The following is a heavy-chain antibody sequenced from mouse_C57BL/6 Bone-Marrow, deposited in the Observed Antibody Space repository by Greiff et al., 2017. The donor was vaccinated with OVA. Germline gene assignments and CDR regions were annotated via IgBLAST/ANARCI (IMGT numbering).Heavy chain of an antibody. CDR1: GYTFTTYP. D-gene: IGHD2-4*01. Sequence: VQLQQSGAELVKPGASVKLSCKASGYTFTTYPIEWMKQNPGKSLEWIGNFHPYNDDTKYNEKFKGKATLTVEKSSSTVYLELSRLTSDDSAVYNCAMSGDDDGDWVAYWGQGTLVTVSA. CDR3: AMSGDDDGDWVAY. V-gene: IGHV1-47*01. CDR2: FHPYNDDT. J-gene: IGHJ3*01.